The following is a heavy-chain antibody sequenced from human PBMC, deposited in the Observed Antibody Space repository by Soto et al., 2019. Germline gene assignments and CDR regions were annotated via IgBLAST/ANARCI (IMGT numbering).Heavy chain of an antibody. CDR1: GGSISSYY. D-gene: IGHD5-12*01. V-gene: IGHV4-59*01. Sequence: SETLSLTCTVSGGSISSYYWSWIRQPPGKGLEWIGYTYYSGSTNYNPSLKSRVTISVDTSKNQFSLKLSSVTAADTAVYYCARGRDGYNYDAFDIWGQGTMVT. CDR2: TYYSGST. J-gene: IGHJ3*02. CDR3: ARGRDGYNYDAFDI.